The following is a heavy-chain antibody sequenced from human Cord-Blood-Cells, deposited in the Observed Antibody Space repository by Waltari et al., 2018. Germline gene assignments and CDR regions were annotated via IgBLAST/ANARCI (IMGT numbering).Heavy chain of an antibody. CDR2: IYWDDDK. CDR1: GFSLRTSGVG. V-gene: IGHV2-5*02. J-gene: IGHJ4*02. D-gene: IGHD6-19*01. CDR3: AHRRVGWATYYFDY. Sequence: QITLKESGPTLVKPTQTLTLTCTFSGFSLRTSGVGVGWILQPPGKALEWRALIYWDDDKRYSPSLKSRLTITKDTSKNQVVLTMTNMDPVDTATYYCAHRRVGWATYYFDYWGQGTLVTVSS.